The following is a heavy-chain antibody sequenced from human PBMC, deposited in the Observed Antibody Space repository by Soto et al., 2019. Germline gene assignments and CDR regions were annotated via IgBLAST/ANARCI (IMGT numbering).Heavy chain of an antibody. Sequence: GGSLRLSCAASGFTVSSNYMSWVRQAPGKGLEWVSVIYSDGTTYYADSVKGRFTISRDKSKNTVYLQMNSLRAEDTAVYYCARGPYCTSTTCQGHYYYGMDVWGQGTAVTVSS. D-gene: IGHD2-2*01. CDR2: IYSDGTT. J-gene: IGHJ6*02. CDR1: GFTVSSNY. V-gene: IGHV3-53*01. CDR3: ARGPYCTSTTCQGHYYYGMDV.